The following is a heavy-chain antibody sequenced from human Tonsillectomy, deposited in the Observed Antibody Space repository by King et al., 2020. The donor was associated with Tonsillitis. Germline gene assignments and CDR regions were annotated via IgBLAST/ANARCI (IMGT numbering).Heavy chain of an antibody. J-gene: IGHJ4*02. CDR1: CFTFSSSV. D-gene: IGHD7-27*01. CDR3: ARRTGDRGYYFDY. CDR2: LFSSFRNS. V-gene: IGHV3-33*01. Sequence: SLLLSFSSSCFTFSSSVLPFFLPSPFPFLSFFSFLFSSFRNSYYSDSFQGRFTLSRDNSKNTLYLQMNSLRAEDTAVYYCARRTGDRGYYFDYWGQGTLVTVS.